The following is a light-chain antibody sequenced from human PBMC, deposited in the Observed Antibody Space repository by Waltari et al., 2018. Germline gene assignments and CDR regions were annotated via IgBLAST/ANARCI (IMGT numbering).Light chain of an antibody. CDR1: QSVSSN. CDR3: QQYNNWPTIT. J-gene: IGKJ5*01. Sequence: ELVMTQSPATLSVSPGERATLSCRASQSVSSNLAWYQQKPGQAPRLLIYGASTRATGIPARFSGSVSGKEFTLTISSLQSEDFAVYYCQQYNNWPTITFGQGTRLEIK. V-gene: IGKV3-15*01. CDR2: GAS.